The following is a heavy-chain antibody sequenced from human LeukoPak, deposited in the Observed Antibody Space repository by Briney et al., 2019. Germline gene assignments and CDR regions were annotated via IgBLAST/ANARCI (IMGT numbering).Heavy chain of an antibody. CDR3: ARETSMLTYYYGSGTHAYYMDV. V-gene: IGHV4-59*01. D-gene: IGHD3-10*01. J-gene: IGHJ6*03. Sequence: SQTLSLTCTVSGGSISSYYWSWIRQPPGKGLEWIGYIYYSGSTNYNPSLKSRVTISVDTSKNQFSLKLSSVTAADTAVYYCARETSMLTYYYGSGTHAYYMDVWGKGTTVTVSS. CDR2: IYYSGST. CDR1: GGSISSYY.